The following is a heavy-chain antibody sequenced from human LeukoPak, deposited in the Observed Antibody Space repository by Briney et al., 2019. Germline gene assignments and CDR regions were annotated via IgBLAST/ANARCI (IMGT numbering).Heavy chain of an antibody. D-gene: IGHD3-22*01. CDR1: GGSFSGYY. Sequence: PSETLSLTCAVYGGSFSGYYWSWIRQPPGKGLGWIGEINHSGSTNYNPSLKSRVTISVDTSKNQFSLKLSSVTAADTAVYYCARARRIVVVNWFDPWGQGTLVTVSS. CDR2: INHSGST. CDR3: ARARRIVVVNWFDP. J-gene: IGHJ5*02. V-gene: IGHV4-34*01.